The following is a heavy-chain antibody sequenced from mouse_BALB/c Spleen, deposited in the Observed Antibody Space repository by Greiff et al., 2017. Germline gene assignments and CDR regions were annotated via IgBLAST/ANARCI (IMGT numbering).Heavy chain of an antibody. J-gene: IGHJ3*01. Sequence: EVKLMESGGGLVQPGGSRKLSCAASGFTFSSFGMHWVRQAPEKGLEWVAYISSGSSTIYYADTVKGRFTISRDNPKNTLFLQMTSLRSEDTAMYYCARSGGYAWFDYWGQGTLVTVSA. CDR3: ARSGGYAWFDY. D-gene: IGHD2-2*01. CDR1: GFTFSSFG. CDR2: ISSGSSTI. V-gene: IGHV5-17*02.